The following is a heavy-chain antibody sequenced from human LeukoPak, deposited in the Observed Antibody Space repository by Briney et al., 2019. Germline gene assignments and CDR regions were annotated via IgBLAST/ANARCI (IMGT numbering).Heavy chain of an antibody. Sequence: PRRSLKLSCAASGFTLRSYAMHSVRPGPGKGLEWGAVILYDGSNKYYADSVKGRFTISRDNSKNTLYLQMNSLRAEDTAVYYCARGPGGYSSGWVRYFDYWGQGTLVTVSS. CDR1: GFTLRSYA. CDR3: ARGPGGYSSGWVRYFDY. CDR2: ILYDGSNK. V-gene: IGHV3-30*04. D-gene: IGHD6-19*01. J-gene: IGHJ4*02.